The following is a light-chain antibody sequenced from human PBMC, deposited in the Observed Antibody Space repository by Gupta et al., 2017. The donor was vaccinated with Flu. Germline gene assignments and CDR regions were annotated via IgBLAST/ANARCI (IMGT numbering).Light chain of an antibody. Sequence: EIAMTQSPATLSAFPGERVTLSCRASQSVSNDLAWYQHKPGQAPRLLIHGASTRATDIPARFSGSGSGTEFTLTISSRQSEDSALYYCQQYHNWPPWTFGQGSKVEIK. J-gene: IGKJ1*01. CDR1: QSVSND. V-gene: IGKV3-15*01. CDR2: GAS. CDR3: QQYHNWPPWT.